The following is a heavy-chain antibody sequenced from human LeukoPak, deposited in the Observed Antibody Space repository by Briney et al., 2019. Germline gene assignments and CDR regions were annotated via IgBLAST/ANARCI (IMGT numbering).Heavy chain of an antibody. Sequence: SETLSLTCTVSGGSISSYYWSWIRQPPGKGLEWIGYIYYSGSTNYNPSLKSRVTISVDTSKNQFSLKLSSATAADTAVYYCARGPYPALIAVAVRGFHFDYWGQGTLVTVSS. D-gene: IGHD6-19*01. CDR3: ARGPYPALIAVAVRGFHFDY. CDR2: IYYSGST. CDR1: GGSISSYY. V-gene: IGHV4-59*12. J-gene: IGHJ4*02.